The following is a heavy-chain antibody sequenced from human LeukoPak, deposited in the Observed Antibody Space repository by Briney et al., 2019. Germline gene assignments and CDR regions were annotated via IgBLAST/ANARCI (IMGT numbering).Heavy chain of an antibody. J-gene: IGHJ6*02. CDR1: GYTFTGYY. Sequence: ASVKVSCKASGYTFTGYYMHWGRQAPGQWLEWMGRTNPNSGGTNYAQKFQGRVTMTRDTSISTAYMELSRLRSHDTAVYYCARDIKPRAAAGSRYYYGMDVWGQGTTVTVSS. V-gene: IGHV1-2*06. CDR3: ARDIKPRAAAGSRYYYGMDV. D-gene: IGHD6-13*01. CDR2: TNPNSGGT.